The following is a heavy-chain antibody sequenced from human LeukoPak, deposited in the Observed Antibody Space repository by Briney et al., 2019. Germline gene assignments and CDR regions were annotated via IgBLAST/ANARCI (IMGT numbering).Heavy chain of an antibody. J-gene: IGHJ1*01. CDR1: GGSISSGSYY. CDR3: AGYSSTWIPEYFQH. D-gene: IGHD6-13*01. Sequence: PSQTLSLTCTVSGGSISSGSYYWSWIRQPAGKGLEWIGRIYTSGSTNYNPSLKSRLTMSVDTSKNHFSLKLSSVTAADTAVYYCAGYSSTWIPEYFQHWGQGTLVTVSS. CDR2: IYTSGST. V-gene: IGHV4-61*02.